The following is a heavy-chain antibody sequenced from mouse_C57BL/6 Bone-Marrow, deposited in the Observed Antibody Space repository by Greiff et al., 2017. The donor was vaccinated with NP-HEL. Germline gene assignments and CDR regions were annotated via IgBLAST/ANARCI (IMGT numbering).Heavy chain of an antibody. CDR2: IDPNSGGT. J-gene: IGHJ3*01. Sequence: QVQLQQPGAELVKPGASVKLSCKASGYTFTSYWMHWVKQRPGRGLEWIGRIDPNSGGTKYNEKFKSKATLTVDKHSSTAYMQRSSLTSDDSAVFYCARPYGNYFAWFAYWGQGTLVTVSA. CDR3: ARPYGNYFAWFAY. D-gene: IGHD2-1*01. CDR1: GYTFTSYW. V-gene: IGHV1-72*01.